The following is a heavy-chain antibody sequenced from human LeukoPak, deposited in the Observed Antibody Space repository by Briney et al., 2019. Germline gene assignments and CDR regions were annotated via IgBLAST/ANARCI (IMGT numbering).Heavy chain of an antibody. CDR1: GFTFITYW. J-gene: IGHJ4*02. CDR2: INSDGSTT. V-gene: IGHV3-74*01. CDR3: ARAFGSGSQVINYFDF. Sequence: GGSLRPSCAASGFTFITYWMHWVRQAPGKGLGWVSSINSDGSTTTYADSVKGRFTISRDNAKNMVYLQMNSLRAEDTAVYYCARAFGSGSQVINYFDFWGQGTLVTVSS. D-gene: IGHD3-10*01.